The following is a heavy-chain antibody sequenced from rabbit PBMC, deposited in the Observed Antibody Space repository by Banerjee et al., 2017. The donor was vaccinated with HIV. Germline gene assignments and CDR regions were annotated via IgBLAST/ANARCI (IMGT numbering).Heavy chain of an antibody. Sequence: QEQLEESGGGLVQPEGSLTLTCTASGFSFNNKYVMCWVRQAPGKGLEWIACINTNTGSTYYASWVNGRFTISSHNAQNTLYLQLNSLTAVDTATYFCARDLAGVIGWNFGLWGPGTLVTVS. CDR3: ARDLAGVIGWNFGL. D-gene: IGHD4-1*01. V-gene: IGHV1S47*01. CDR2: INTNTGST. CDR1: GFSFNNKYV. J-gene: IGHJ4*01.